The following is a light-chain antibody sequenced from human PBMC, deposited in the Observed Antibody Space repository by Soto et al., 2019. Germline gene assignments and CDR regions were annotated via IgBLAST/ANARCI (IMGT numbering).Light chain of an antibody. CDR2: GAS. J-gene: IGKJ2*01. CDR3: QQYNNWPPVYT. V-gene: IGKV3D-15*01. CDR1: QSVHNK. Sequence: EIVMTQSPATLSVSPGERATLSCRASQSVHNKLAWYQQRPGQAPRLLIYGASTRATAIPARFSGSGSGTEFPLTISTLQSEDFAVYYCQQYNNWPPVYTFGQGTRLEIK.